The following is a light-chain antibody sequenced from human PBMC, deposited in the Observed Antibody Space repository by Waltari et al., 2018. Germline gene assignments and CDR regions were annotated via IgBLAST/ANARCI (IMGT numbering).Light chain of an antibody. CDR3: GTWDSSLSAGV. CDR1: RFNIGNNY. J-gene: IGLJ3*02. V-gene: IGLV1-51*01. CDR2: GNN. Sequence: APGQKVTISCSGTRFNIGNNYISWYQQLPGTPPKLLISGNNKRPSGIPDRFSGSKSGTSATLGITGLQTGDEADYYCGTWDSSLSAGVFGGGTKLTVL.